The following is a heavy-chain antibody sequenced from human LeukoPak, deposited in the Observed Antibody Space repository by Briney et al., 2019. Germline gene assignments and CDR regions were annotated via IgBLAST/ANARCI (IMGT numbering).Heavy chain of an antibody. Sequence: ASVKVSRKASGYTFTSYGISWVRQAPGQGLEWIGWISAYNGNTNYAQKLQGRVTMTTDTSTSTAYMELRSLRSDDTAVYYCARGASCYNCLDYYYGMDVWGQGTTVTVSS. D-gene: IGHD2-15*01. V-gene: IGHV1-18*01. CDR2: ISAYNGNT. J-gene: IGHJ6*02. CDR1: GYTFTSYG. CDR3: ARGASCYNCLDYYYGMDV.